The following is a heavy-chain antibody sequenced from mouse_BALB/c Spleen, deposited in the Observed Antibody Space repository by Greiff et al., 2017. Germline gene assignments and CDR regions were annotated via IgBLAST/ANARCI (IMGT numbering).Heavy chain of an antibody. CDR2: IRSKSNNYAT. CDR3: VREGLVSWFAY. V-gene: IGHV10S3*01. Sequence: EVQLVETGGGLVQPKGSLKLSCAASGFTFNTNAMNWVRQAPGKGLEWVARIRSKSNNYATYYADSVKDRFTISRDDSQSMLYLQMNNLKTEDTAMYYCVREGLVSWFAYWGQGTLVTVSA. J-gene: IGHJ3*01. D-gene: IGHD3-3*01. CDR1: GFTFNTNA.